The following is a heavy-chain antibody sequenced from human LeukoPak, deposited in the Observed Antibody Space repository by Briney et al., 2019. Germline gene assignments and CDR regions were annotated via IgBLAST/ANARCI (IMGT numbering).Heavy chain of an antibody. CDR2: IDASGNFI. V-gene: IGHV3-21*06. Sequence: GGSLRLSCVASGFTFRSYNMNWVRQAPGKGLEWVSFIDASGNFIQYADSLKGRFTISRDNAQNSLFLQLNSLRVEDTAVYYCARDKGITIRAYDIWGQGTMATVSS. J-gene: IGHJ3*02. CDR3: ARDKGITIRAYDI. D-gene: IGHD1-20*01. CDR1: GFTFRSYN.